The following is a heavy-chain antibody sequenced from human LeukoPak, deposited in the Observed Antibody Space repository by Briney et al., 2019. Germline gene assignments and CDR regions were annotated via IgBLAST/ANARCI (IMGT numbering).Heavy chain of an antibody. CDR3: ARGDYSGSYGY. D-gene: IGHD3-10*01. Sequence: SETLSLTCTVSGGSISSSSYYWGWIRQPPGKGLEWIGSMYSSGSTYYNPSLKSRVTISVDTSKNQFSLKLSSVTAADTAVYYCARGDYSGSYGYWGQGTLVTVSS. CDR1: GGSISSSSYY. V-gene: IGHV4-39*07. J-gene: IGHJ4*02. CDR2: MYSSGST.